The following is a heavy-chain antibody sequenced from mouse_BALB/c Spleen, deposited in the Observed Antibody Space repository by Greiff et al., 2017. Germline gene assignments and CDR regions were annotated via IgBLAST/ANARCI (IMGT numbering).Heavy chain of an antibody. V-gene: IGHV1-18*01. CDR2: INPNNGGT. CDR3: AKEVFYYGYDYYAMDY. J-gene: IGHJ4*01. Sequence: LVEPGASVKISCKTSGYTFTEYTMHWVKQSHGKSLEWIGGINPNNGGTSYNQKFKGKATLTVDKSSSTAYMELRSLTSEDSAVYYCAKEVFYYGYDYYAMDYWGQGTSVTVSS. CDR1: GYTFTEYT. D-gene: IGHD2-2*01.